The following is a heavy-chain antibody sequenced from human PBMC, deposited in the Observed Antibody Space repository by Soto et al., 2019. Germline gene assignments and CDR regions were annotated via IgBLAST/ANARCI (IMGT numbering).Heavy chain of an antibody. Sequence: QVQLVQSGAEVKKPGASVKVSCKASGYTFTSYDINWVRQATGQGLEWMGWMNPNGGNTGYAQKFQGRVTMTRNTSISTAYMELSSLRSEDTAVYYCARGAWRYCSGGSCLYYFDYWGQGTLVTVSS. J-gene: IGHJ4*02. V-gene: IGHV1-8*01. CDR3: ARGAWRYCSGGSCLYYFDY. CDR2: MNPNGGNT. CDR1: GYTFTSYD. D-gene: IGHD2-15*01.